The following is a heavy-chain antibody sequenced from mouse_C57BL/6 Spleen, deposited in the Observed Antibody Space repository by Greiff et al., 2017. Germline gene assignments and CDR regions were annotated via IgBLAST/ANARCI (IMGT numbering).Heavy chain of an antibody. CDR1: GYTFTSYW. CDR3: ARGYGSSYGYFDV. D-gene: IGHD1-1*01. CDR2: IDPSDSYT. Sequence: QVQLQQPGAELVMPGASVKLSCKASGYTFTSYWMHWVKQRPGQGLEWIGEIDPSDSYTNYNQKFKGKSTLTVDKSSSTAYMQLSSLTSEDSAVYYCARGYGSSYGYFDVWGTGTTVTVSS. J-gene: IGHJ1*03. V-gene: IGHV1-69*01.